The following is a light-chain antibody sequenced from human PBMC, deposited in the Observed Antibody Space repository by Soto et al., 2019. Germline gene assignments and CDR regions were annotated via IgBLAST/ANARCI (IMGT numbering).Light chain of an antibody. CDR1: QSVGST. CDR2: GAS. J-gene: IGKJ4*01. CDR3: QQYHDWPPLT. V-gene: IGKV3-15*01. Sequence: EIVMTQSPATLSVSPGERATLSCRASQSVGSTLAWYQQKPGQAPRLLIYGASTRATGVPARFSGSGSGTEFTLTNSRLQAEDLAVYYCQQYHDWPPLTFGGGTKVEIK.